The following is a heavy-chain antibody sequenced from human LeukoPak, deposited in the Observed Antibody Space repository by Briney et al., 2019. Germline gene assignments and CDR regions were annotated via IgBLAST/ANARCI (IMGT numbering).Heavy chain of an antibody. Sequence: GGSLRLSCAASGFTFSSYAMSWVRQGPGKGLEWVSAITGSGASTCYADSVKGRFTIFRDNSKNTLYLQMNSLRAEDTAIYYCAKGSQRWQQLSPSDAFDIWGQGTMVTVSS. J-gene: IGHJ3*02. V-gene: IGHV3-23*01. CDR1: GFTFSSYA. CDR2: ITGSGAST. D-gene: IGHD5-24*01. CDR3: AKGSQRWQQLSPSDAFDI.